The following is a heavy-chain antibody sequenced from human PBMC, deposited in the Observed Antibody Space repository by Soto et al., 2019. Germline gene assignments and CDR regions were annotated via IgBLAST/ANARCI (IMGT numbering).Heavy chain of an antibody. J-gene: IGHJ6*02. CDR3: AKXXXXXXYYYGMDV. V-gene: IGHV1-18*01. D-gene: IGHD3-10*01. CDR1: GYTFSRYG. Sequence: QGQLVQSGPEVKKPGASVKVSCKASGYTFSRYGISWVRQAPGQGLEWMGWVSGYNGDTKYAQKVQGRVTMTIDKXXYXXXXXXXXXXXXXTXXYYXAKXXXXXXYYYGMDVWGQGTTVTVSS. CDR2: VSGYNGDT.